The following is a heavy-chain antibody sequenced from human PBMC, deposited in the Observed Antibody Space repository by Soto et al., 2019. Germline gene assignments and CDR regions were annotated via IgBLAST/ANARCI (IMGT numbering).Heavy chain of an antibody. CDR3: ARDRDYDSSGYLDY. Sequence: SVKVSCKASGGTFSSYAISWVRQAPGQGLEWMVGIIPIFGTANYAQKFQGRVTITADKSTSTAYMELSSLRSEDTAVYYCARDRDYDSSGYLDYWGQGTLVTVSS. J-gene: IGHJ4*02. D-gene: IGHD3-22*01. V-gene: IGHV1-69*06. CDR2: IIPIFGTA. CDR1: GGTFSSYA.